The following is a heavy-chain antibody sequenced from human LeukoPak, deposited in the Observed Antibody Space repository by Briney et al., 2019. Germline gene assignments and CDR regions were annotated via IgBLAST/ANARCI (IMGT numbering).Heavy chain of an antibody. V-gene: IGHV4-34*01. J-gene: IGHJ5*02. D-gene: IGHD1-26*01. CDR1: GGSFSGYY. CDR3: ARGISGSYSS. Sequence: SETLSLTCAVYGGSFSGYYWSWIRQPPGKGLEWIGEINHSGSTNYNPSLKSRVTISVDTSKNQFSPKLSSVTAADTAVYYCARGISGSYSSWGQGTLVTVSS. CDR2: INHSGST.